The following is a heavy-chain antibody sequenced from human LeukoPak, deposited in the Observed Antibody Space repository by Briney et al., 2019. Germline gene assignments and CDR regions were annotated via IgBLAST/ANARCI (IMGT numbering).Heavy chain of an antibody. D-gene: IGHD3-22*01. CDR2: ISSGSSTI. Sequence: PGGSLRLSCAASGFTFSSYSMNWVRQAPGKGLEWISYISSGSSTIYYADSVKGRFTISRDNAKNSLYLQMNSLRAEDTAVYYCARDRTPYYDSSGYIQWGQGTLVTVSS. V-gene: IGHV3-48*04. CDR1: GFTFSSYS. J-gene: IGHJ4*02. CDR3: ARDRTPYYDSSGYIQ.